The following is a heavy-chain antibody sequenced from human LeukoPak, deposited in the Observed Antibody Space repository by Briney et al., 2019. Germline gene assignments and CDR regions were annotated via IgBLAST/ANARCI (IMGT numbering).Heavy chain of an antibody. CDR3: ARWGWLKSVFDY. CDR2: INHSGST. CDR1: GGSFRGYY. D-gene: IGHD5-24*01. J-gene: IGHJ4*02. Sequence: SETLSLTCAVYGGSFRGYYWSCIRQPPGKGLEWIGEINHSGSTNYNPSLKSRVTISVDTSKNQFSLKLSSVTAADTAVYYCARWGWLKSVFDYWGQGTLVTVSS. V-gene: IGHV4-34*01.